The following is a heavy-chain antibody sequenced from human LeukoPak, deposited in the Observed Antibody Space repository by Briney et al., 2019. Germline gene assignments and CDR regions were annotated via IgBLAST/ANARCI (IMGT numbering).Heavy chain of an antibody. CDR1: GFTFSNYW. CDR3: ARRSGYAEIDY. V-gene: IGHV3-74*01. CDR2: INSDGSST. J-gene: IGHJ4*02. D-gene: IGHD5-12*01. Sequence: PGRSLRLSCAASGFTFSNYWMHWVRQAPGKGLVWVSRINSDGSSTNYADSVKGRFTISRDNAKNTLYLQMNSLRAEDTAVYYCARRSGYAEIDYWGQGTLVTVSS.